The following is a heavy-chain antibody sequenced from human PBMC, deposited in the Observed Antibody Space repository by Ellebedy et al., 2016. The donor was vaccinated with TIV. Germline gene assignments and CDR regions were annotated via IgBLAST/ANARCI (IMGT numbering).Heavy chain of an antibody. CDR3: ARDKRGGANDN. V-gene: IGHV3-23*01. D-gene: IGHD1-26*01. CDR2: ISGNGGST. CDR1: GFTFSSYA. J-gene: IGHJ4*02. Sequence: GGSLRLXXATSGFTFSSYAMSWVRQAPGKGLEWVSTISGNGGSTHYADSVKGRFTISRDNAKNSLYLQMNSLRVEDTALYYCARDKRGGANDNWGQGTLVTVSS.